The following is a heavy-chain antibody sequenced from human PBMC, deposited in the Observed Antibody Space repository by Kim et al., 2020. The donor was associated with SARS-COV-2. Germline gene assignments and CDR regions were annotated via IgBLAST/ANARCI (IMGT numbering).Heavy chain of an antibody. V-gene: IGHV1-8*01. J-gene: IGHJ4*02. CDR2: PNSGNT. D-gene: IGHD1-1*01. Sequence: PNSGNTGYAQKFQGRVTMTRNTSISTAYMELSSLRSEDTAVYYCARVPNYWGQGTLVTVSS. CDR3: ARVPNY.